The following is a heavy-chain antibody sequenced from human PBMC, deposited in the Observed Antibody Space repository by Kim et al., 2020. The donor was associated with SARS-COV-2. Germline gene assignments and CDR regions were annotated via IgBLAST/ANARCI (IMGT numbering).Heavy chain of an antibody. CDR2: INHSGST. Sequence: SETLSLTCAVYGGSFSGYYWSWIRQPPGKGLEWIGEINHSGSTNYNPSLKSRLTISVDTPKNQFSLKLTPLPAADTSVYYCARGLQVEWELESYFDYWGQGTLVTVSS. V-gene: IGHV4-34*01. CDR1: GGSFSGYY. D-gene: IGHD1-26*01. CDR3: ARGLQVEWELESYFDY. J-gene: IGHJ4*02.